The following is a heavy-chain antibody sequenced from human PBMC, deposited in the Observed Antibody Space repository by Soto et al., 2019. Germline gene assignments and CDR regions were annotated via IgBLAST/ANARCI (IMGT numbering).Heavy chain of an antibody. CDR2: IRNKANRYTT. J-gene: IGHJ4*01. CDR3: TRDDPIVTGTLYX. CDR1: GFTFSDHY. V-gene: IGHV3-72*01. D-gene: IGHD1-20*01. Sequence: GGSLRLSCAASGFTFSDHYMDWVRQAPGKGLEWVCRIRNKANRYTTEYAASVKGRFTISRDDSMNSLYLQMKSLQTEDTAVYYCTRDDPIVTGTLYXWGQGALVTVSX.